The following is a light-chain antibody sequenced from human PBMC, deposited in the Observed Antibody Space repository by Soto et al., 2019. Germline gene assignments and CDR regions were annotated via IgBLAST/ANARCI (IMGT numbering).Light chain of an antibody. V-gene: IGKV1-39*01. J-gene: IGKJ4*01. CDR3: QQSYNTPPLT. Sequence: DIQMTQSPSSLSASVGYRVTITCRSSQSISRYLNWYQQKPGRAPKLPIYAASSLQSGVPSRFSGSGSGTDFTLTISSLQPEDFATYYCQQSYNTPPLTFGGGTKVDIK. CDR2: AAS. CDR1: QSISRY.